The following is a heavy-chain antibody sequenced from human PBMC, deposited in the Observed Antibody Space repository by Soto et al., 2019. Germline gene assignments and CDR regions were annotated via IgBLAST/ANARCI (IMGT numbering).Heavy chain of an antibody. J-gene: IGHJ4*02. CDR2: ISYTGDTK. CDR1: GFTLSDYP. D-gene: IGHD3-10*01. V-gene: IGHV3-30-3*01. Sequence: QVQLVESGGGVVQPGRSLRLSCAASGFTLSDYPMHWVRQAPGKGLEWVAVISYTGDTKLYADSVTGRFTISRDTSKNTLYLQMTSLRPDDTAFYYCARDLFRGAPDYFDSWGQGTLVTVSS. CDR3: ARDLFRGAPDYFDS.